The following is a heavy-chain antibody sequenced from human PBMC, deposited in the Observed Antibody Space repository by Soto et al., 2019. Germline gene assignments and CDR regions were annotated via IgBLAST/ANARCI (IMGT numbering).Heavy chain of an antibody. J-gene: IGHJ4*02. CDR3: AREGRGKKAGYNGLVSLGY. CDR2: IIPIFNST. CDR1: GSRFSNYV. D-gene: IGHD2-2*02. Sequence: SVKVSCKVSGSRFSNYVISWVRQAPGHGLEWLGRIIPIFNSTKYAQSFQGRVTITADKSTSTASLELSSLRSDDTAVYYCAREGRGKKAGYNGLVSLGYWGQGTLVTV. V-gene: IGHV1-69*06.